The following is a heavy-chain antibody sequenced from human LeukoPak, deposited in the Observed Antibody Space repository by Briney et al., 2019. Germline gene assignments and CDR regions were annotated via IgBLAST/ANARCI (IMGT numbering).Heavy chain of an antibody. Sequence: ASVKVSCKASGYTFTGYYMHWVRQAPGQGLEWMGRINPNSGGTNYAQKFQGWVTMTRDTSISTAYMELSRLGSDDTAVYYCAREYRGDGSYGMYYYGMDVWGQGTTVTVSS. CDR3: AREYRGDGSYGMYYYGMDV. CDR2: INPNSGGT. D-gene: IGHD1-26*01. CDR1: GYTFTGYY. J-gene: IGHJ6*02. V-gene: IGHV1-2*04.